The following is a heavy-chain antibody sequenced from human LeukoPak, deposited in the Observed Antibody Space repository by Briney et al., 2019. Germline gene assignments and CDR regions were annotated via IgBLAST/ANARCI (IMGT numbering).Heavy chain of an antibody. D-gene: IGHD1-1*01. CDR2: INHSGST. V-gene: IGHV4-34*01. CDR3: ARGTGVQLERTFHYYYMDV. Sequence: SETLSLTCAVYGVSFSGYYWSWIRQSPGQGLEWIGEINHSGSTNYNPSLKSRVTISADTSKNQFSLMLSSVTAADTAVYYCARGTGVQLERTFHYYYMDVWGKGTTVTISS. J-gene: IGHJ6*03. CDR1: GVSFSGYY.